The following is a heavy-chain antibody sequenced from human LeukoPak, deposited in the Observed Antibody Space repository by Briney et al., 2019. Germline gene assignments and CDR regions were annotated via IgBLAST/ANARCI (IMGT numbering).Heavy chain of an antibody. Sequence: PGGSLRLSCAASGLTFSIHWMNWVRQAPGKGLECVANINQDGSDKYYVDSVKGRFTISRDNTKNSLYLQMNSLRAEDTAVYFCARDRAGTYFPEYFDYWGQGTLVTVSS. CDR2: INQDGSDK. V-gene: IGHV3-7*01. J-gene: IGHJ4*02. D-gene: IGHD1-26*01. CDR1: GLTFSIHW. CDR3: ARDRAGTYFPEYFDY.